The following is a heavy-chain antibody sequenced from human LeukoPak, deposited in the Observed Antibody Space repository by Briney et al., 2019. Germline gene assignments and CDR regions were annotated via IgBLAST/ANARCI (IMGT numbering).Heavy chain of an antibody. CDR3: ARLTSSYGSGGGRSKLFDY. CDR1: GGTFSSYA. D-gene: IGHD3-10*01. V-gene: IGHV1-69*13. J-gene: IGHJ4*02. CDR2: IIPIFGTA. Sequence: ASVKVSCKASGGTFSSYAISWVRQAPGQGLEWMGGIIPIFGTANYAQKFQGRVTITADESTSTAYMELSSLRSEDTAVYYCARLTSSYGSGGGRSKLFDYWGQGTLVTVSS.